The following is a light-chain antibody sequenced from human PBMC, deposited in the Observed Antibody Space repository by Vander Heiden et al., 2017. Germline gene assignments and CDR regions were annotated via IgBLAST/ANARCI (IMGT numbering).Light chain of an antibody. CDR1: RSISRN. V-gene: IGKV3-15*01. J-gene: IGKJ1*01. CDR3: QQYNNWPPSWT. CDR2: GAS. Sequence: EIVMTQSPATLSVSSGERATLSCRASRSISRNLAWYQQKPGQAPRLLIYGASARATGVTDRFSGSGSGTEFTLTISSLQSVDSAVYYCQQYNNWPPSWTFGQGTKVEV.